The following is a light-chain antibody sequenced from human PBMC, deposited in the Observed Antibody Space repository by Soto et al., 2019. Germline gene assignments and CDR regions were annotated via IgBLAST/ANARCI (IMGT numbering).Light chain of an antibody. Sequence: DIQMTQSPSTLFASVGGRVTITCRASQSVRNWLAWYQQKPGRAPQLLIYDSSTLEPGVPSRFSGSGSGTDFTLTISCLQSEDFATYYCQQYYSYPWTFGQGTKVDIK. CDR1: QSVRNW. V-gene: IGKV1-5*01. J-gene: IGKJ1*01. CDR3: QQYYSYPWT. CDR2: DSS.